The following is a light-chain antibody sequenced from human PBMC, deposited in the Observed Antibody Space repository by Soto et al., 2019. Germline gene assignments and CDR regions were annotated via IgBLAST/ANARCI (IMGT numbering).Light chain of an antibody. CDR2: DVT. V-gene: IGLV2-14*01. Sequence: QSALTQPASVSGSPGQSITISCTGTSSDVGGYKFVSWYQQYPGKAPKLMIFDVTNRPSGVSNRFSGSKSGNTAPLTISGLQPEDEADYYCSSSTSSTTLIFGGGTQLTVL. J-gene: IGLJ2*01. CDR1: SSDVGGYKF. CDR3: SSSTSSTTLI.